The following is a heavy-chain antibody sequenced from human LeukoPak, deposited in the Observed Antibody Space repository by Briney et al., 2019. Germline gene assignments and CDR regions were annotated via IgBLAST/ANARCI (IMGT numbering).Heavy chain of an antibody. Sequence: PGGSLRLSCAASGFSFGSYAMSWVRQAPGKGLEWVSAISGSGGSTYYADSVKGRFTISRDNSKNTLYLQMNSLRAEDTAVYYCAKSFYDFWSGPDYWGQGTLVTVSS. J-gene: IGHJ4*02. CDR1: GFSFGSYA. CDR2: ISGSGGST. CDR3: AKSFYDFWSGPDY. D-gene: IGHD3-3*01. V-gene: IGHV3-23*01.